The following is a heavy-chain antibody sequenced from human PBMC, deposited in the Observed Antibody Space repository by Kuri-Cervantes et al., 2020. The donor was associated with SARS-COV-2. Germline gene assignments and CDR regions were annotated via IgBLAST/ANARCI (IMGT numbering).Heavy chain of an antibody. V-gene: IGHV1-2*06. CDR1: GYTFTGYY. Sequence: ASVKVSCKASGYTFTGYYMHWVRQAPGQGLEWMGRIYPNSGGTNYAQKFQGRVTMTRDTSISTAYMDLSRLRSDDTAVDYCARALIAVAGKYYYGMDVWGQGTTVTVSS. CDR2: IYPNSGGT. CDR3: ARALIAVAGKYYYGMDV. J-gene: IGHJ6*02. D-gene: IGHD6-19*01.